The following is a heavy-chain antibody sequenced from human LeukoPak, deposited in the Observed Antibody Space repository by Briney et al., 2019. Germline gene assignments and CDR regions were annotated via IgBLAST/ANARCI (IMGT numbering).Heavy chain of an antibody. CDR1: GFTFSSYS. CDR3: ARGSGEKWLDPSLDY. CDR2: ISSSSSYI. J-gene: IGHJ4*02. Sequence: GGSLRLSCAASGFTFSSYSMNWVRQAPGKGLEWVSSISSSSSYIYYADSVKGRFTISRDNAKNSLYLQMNSLRAEDTAVYYCARGSGEKWLDPSLDYWGQGTLVTVSS. V-gene: IGHV3-21*01. D-gene: IGHD6-19*01.